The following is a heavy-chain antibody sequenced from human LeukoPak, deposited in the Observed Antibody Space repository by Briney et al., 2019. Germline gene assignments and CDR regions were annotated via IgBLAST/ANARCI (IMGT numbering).Heavy chain of an antibody. J-gene: IGHJ4*02. V-gene: IGHV3-23*01. Sequence: GGSLRLSCAASGFTFSSYAMSWVRQAPGKGLEWVSAISGSGGSTYYADSVKGRFTISRDNSKNSQYLQMNSLRAEDTAVYYCAKHYDFWTGYNANFDSWGQGTLVTVSS. CDR3: AKHYDFWTGYNANFDS. D-gene: IGHD3-3*01. CDR1: GFTFSSYA. CDR2: ISGSGGST.